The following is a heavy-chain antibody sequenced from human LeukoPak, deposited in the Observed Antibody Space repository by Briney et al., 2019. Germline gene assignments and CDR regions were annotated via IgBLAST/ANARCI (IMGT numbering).Heavy chain of an antibody. CDR1: GGSISNYY. Sequence: SETLSLTCSVSGGSISNYYWSWIRQLPGKGLEWIGYIFDTGSTNYNPSLKSRVTISADTSTNQFSLKLSSVTAADTAIYYCARLLRAPWNFDLWGRGTLVTVSS. D-gene: IGHD3-16*01. CDR3: ARLLRAPWNFDL. V-gene: IGHV4-59*08. CDR2: IFDTGST. J-gene: IGHJ2*01.